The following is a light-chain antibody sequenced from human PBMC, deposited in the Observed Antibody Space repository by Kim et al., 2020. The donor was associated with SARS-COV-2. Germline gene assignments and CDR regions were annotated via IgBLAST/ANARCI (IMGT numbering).Light chain of an antibody. CDR1: QSVTSTY. CDR2: GTS. CDR3: QQFGSSRTWT. J-gene: IGKJ1*01. Sequence: DIVLTQSPDTLSLSPGDRATLSCRASQSVTSTYVAWYQQKPGQAPRLLIYGTSTRAAGIPGRFSGSGSGTEYTLTINRLEPEDFAIYYCQQFGSSRTWTFGQGTKLEI. V-gene: IGKV3-20*01.